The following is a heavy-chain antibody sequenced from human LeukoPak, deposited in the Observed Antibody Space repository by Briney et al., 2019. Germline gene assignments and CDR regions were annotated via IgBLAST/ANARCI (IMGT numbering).Heavy chain of an antibody. CDR2: IRAYNDDT. D-gene: IGHD3-22*01. Sequence: GASVKVSCKASGYTFTSYGINWVRQAPGQGLEWLGWIRAYNDDTNYAPKFQGRVIMTTDTSTNTAYMELRSLRSDDTAVYYCARDPLEYFDSSKHSHWGQGTLLTVSS. J-gene: IGHJ4*02. CDR3: ARDPLEYFDSSKHSH. CDR1: GYTFTSYG. V-gene: IGHV1-18*01.